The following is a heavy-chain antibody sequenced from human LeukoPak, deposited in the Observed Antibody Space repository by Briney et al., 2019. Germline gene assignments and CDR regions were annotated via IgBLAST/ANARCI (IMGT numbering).Heavy chain of an antibody. Sequence: GRSLRLSCAASGLTFSCYAMSCVRQAPGKGLDRVSAISGSGGRAYYADSVKGRFAISRDNSKNALNLQMNSLRAEDTAVYYCAKVRWDIVATDYFDYWGQGTLVTVSS. V-gene: IGHV3-23*01. CDR1: GLTFSCYA. D-gene: IGHD5-12*01. CDR3: AKVRWDIVATDYFDY. J-gene: IGHJ4*02. CDR2: ISGSGGRA.